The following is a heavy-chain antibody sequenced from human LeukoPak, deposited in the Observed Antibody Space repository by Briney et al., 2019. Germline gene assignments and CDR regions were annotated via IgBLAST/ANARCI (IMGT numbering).Heavy chain of an antibody. D-gene: IGHD1-26*01. Sequence: GGSLRLSCAASGFAFSTYAMNWVRHAPGEGLVWVSRISPDGSGTNYADSVKGRFTISRDNAKNTLYLQMNSLRAEDAAVYYCAQVGATGYWGRGTLVTVSS. V-gene: IGHV3-74*01. CDR2: ISPDGSGT. CDR1: GFAFSTYA. CDR3: AQVGATGY. J-gene: IGHJ4*02.